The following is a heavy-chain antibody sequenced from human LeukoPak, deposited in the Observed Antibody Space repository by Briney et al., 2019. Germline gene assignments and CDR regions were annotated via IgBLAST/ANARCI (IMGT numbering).Heavy chain of an antibody. D-gene: IGHD3-22*01. CDR1: GFTFASYA. J-gene: IGHJ4*02. CDR3: ARAYYYDSSATPDY. V-gene: IGHV3-23*01. Sequence: PGGSLRLSCAASGFTFASYAMSWVRQAPGEGLEWVSAISVSGGTTYYADSVKGRFTISRDNSKNTLYLQMNSLRAEDTAVYYCARAYYYDSSATPDYWGQGTLVTVSS. CDR2: ISVSGGTT.